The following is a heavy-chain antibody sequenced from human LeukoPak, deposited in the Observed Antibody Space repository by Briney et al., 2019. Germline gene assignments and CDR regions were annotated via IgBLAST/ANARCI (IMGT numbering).Heavy chain of an antibody. CDR2: IISSSSYI. D-gene: IGHD2-2*02. J-gene: IGHJ4*02. CDR1: GFTLSSYS. CDR3: ARDGYCSSTSCYTFDY. Sequence: GGSLRLSCAASGFTLSSYSMNWVRQAPGKGLEWVSSIISSSSYIYYAASVKGRFTISRDNAKNSLYLQMNSLRAEDTAVYYCARDGYCSSTSCYTFDYWGQGTLVTVSS. V-gene: IGHV3-21*01.